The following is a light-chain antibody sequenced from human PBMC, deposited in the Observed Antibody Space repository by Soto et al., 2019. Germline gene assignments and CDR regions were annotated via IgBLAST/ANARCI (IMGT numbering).Light chain of an antibody. CDR1: QGINND. CDR2: AAS. V-gene: IGKV1-27*01. CDR3: QKYDRAPET. Sequence: DIQMTQSPSSLSASVGDRVTITCRASQGINNDLAWYQQKPGKVPKLLIYAASTLKSGVPTRFSGSGSGTDFTLTINSLQPEDVAIYYCQKYDRAPETFGPGTKVDLK. J-gene: IGKJ3*01.